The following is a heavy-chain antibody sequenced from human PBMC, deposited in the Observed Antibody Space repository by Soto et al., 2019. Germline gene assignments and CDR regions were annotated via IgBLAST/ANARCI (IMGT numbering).Heavy chain of an antibody. J-gene: IGHJ6*02. CDR2: IWYDGSNK. V-gene: IGHV3-33*08. Sequence: GGSLRLSCAASGFTFSSYAMHWVRQAPGKGLEWVAVIWYDGSNKYYADSVKGRFTISRDNSKNTLYLQMNSLRAEDTAVYYCARDGDIVVVVAATGHYYGMDVWGQGTPVPVSS. CDR3: ARDGDIVVVVAATGHYYGMDV. D-gene: IGHD2-15*01. CDR1: GFTFSSYA.